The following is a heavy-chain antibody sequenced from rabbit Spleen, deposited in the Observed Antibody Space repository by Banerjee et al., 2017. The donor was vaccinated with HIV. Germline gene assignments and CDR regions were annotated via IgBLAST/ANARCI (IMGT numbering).Heavy chain of an antibody. CDR1: EFSFSSGYD. D-gene: IGHD1-1*01. CDR2: IYTAGDARA. J-gene: IGHJ4*01. Sequence: QEQLVESGGGLVKPEGSLTLTCKASEFSFSSGYDMYWVRQAPGKGLESIGYIYTAGDARAYASWAKGRFTISKTSSTTVDLKMTSLAVADTATYFCARANSGGGSPFNLWGQGTLVTVS. CDR3: ARANSGGGSPFNL. V-gene: IGHV1S45*01.